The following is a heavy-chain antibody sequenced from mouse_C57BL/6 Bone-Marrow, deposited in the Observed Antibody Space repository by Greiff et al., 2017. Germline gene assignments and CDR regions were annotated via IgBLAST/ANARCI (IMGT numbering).Heavy chain of an antibody. CDR3: AGGSSPGAY. J-gene: IGHJ3*01. D-gene: IGHD1-1*01. Sequence: QVQLQQPGAELVKPGASVKLSCKASGYTFTSYWMHWVKQRPGQGLEWIGMIHPNSGSTNYNEKFKRKATLTVDKSSSTAYMQLSSLTSEDSAVYYCAGGSSPGAYWGQGTLVTVSA. CDR1: GYTFTSYW. V-gene: IGHV1-64*01. CDR2: IHPNSGST.